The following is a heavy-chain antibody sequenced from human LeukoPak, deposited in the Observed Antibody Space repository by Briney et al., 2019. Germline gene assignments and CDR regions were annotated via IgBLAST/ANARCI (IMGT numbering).Heavy chain of an antibody. CDR3: AREGSGGNIDAFDI. J-gene: IGHJ3*02. CDR2: IYYSGST. CDR1: GGSISSYY. Sequence: PSETLSLTCTVSGGSISSYYWSWIRQPPGKGLEWIGYIYYSGSTNYNPSLKSRVTISVDTSKNQFSLKVSSVTAADTSVYYCAREGSGGNIDAFDIWGQGTMVAVSS. D-gene: IGHD4-23*01. V-gene: IGHV4-59*12.